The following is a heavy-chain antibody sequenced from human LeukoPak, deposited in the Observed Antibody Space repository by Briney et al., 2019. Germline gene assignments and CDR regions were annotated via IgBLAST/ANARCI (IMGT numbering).Heavy chain of an antibody. V-gene: IGHV4-59*01. CDR1: GDSINNYY. D-gene: IGHD3-10*01. CDR2: IYYSGTT. Sequence: SETLSLTCAVSGDSINNYYWSWIRQPPGKGLEWIGYIYYSGTTNYNPSLKSRVSISVDTSKKQFSLKLSSVTAADTAVYYCARERTMLRGMSWFDPWGQGTRVTVSS. J-gene: IGHJ5*02. CDR3: ARERTMLRGMSWFDP.